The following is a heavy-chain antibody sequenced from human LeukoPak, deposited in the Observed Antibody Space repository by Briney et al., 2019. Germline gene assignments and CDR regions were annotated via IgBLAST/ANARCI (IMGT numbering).Heavy chain of an antibody. Sequence: GGSLRLSCAASGFTVGSNYMSWVRQAPGKGLEWVSVIYSGGSTYYADSVKGRFTISRHNSKNTLYLQMNSLRAEDTAVYYCARDSGYSSGWYHRSYYYGMDVWGQGTTVTVSS. D-gene: IGHD6-19*01. CDR1: GFTVGSNY. V-gene: IGHV3-53*04. J-gene: IGHJ6*02. CDR3: ARDSGYSSGWYHRSYYYGMDV. CDR2: IYSGGST.